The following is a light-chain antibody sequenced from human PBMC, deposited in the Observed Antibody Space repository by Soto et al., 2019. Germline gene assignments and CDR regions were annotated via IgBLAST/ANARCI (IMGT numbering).Light chain of an antibody. Sequence: DIQMTQSPYSLSASVGDSVTITCRASQNIRTYLNWYQQKPGRAPKLLIHSASALPSGGPSSFSGSGSGTEFTLTMSGLQPEDFATYYCQQGHSTPYTFGQGTKVEIK. CDR3: QQGHSTPYT. CDR1: QNIRTY. J-gene: IGKJ2*01. V-gene: IGKV1-39*01. CDR2: SAS.